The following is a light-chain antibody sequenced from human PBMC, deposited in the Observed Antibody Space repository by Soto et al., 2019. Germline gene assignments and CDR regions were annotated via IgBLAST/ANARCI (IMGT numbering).Light chain of an antibody. CDR1: QGISSY. CDR3: QPRFRTTIT. Sequence: TEMTQTPSAVSASVGDRGTITCRASQGISSYLCWYPQKPGKAPNXMIYAASTLQSGVPSRFSGSGSGTDCTLTISSLQPEDVATYLCQPRFRTTITSDHGTLVE. V-gene: IGKV1-39*01. CDR2: AAS. J-gene: IGKJ5*01.